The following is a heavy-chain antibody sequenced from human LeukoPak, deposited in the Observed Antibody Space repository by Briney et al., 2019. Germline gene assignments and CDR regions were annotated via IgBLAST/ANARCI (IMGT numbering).Heavy chain of an antibody. CDR2: ISGSGGST. Sequence: GGSLRLSCAASGFTFSSYAMSWVRQAPGKGLEWVSAISGSGGSTYYADSVKGRFTISRDNSKNTLHLQMNSLRAEDTAVYYCAKDRGIQLWAPNWFDPWGQGTLVTVSS. CDR3: AKDRGIQLWAPNWFDP. CDR1: GFTFSSYA. J-gene: IGHJ5*02. V-gene: IGHV3-23*01. D-gene: IGHD5-18*01.